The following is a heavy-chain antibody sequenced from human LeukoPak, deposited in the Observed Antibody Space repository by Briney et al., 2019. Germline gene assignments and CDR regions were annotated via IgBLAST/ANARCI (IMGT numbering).Heavy chain of an antibody. CDR3: ARGSSHYYDSSGYYPSFDY. CDR2: IYYSGST. V-gene: IGHV4-31*03. J-gene: IGHJ4*02. CDR1: GGSISSGGYY. D-gene: IGHD3-22*01. Sequence: SETLSLTCTVSGGSISSGGYYWSWIRQHPGKGLEWIGYIYYSGSTYYNPSLKSRVTISVDTSKNQFSLKLSSVTAADTAVYYCARGSSHYYDSSGYYPSFDYWGQGTLVTVSS.